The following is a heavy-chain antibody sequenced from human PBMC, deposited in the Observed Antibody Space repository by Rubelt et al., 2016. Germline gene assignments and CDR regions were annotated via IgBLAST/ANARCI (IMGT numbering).Heavy chain of an antibody. CDR1: GYTFPSYD. J-gene: IGHJ4*02. V-gene: IGHV1-3*01. Sequence: QVQLVQSGAEVKKPGASVKVTCKASGYTFPSYDLHWVRQAPGQRPEWMGWINSVTGDTKYSQKFQGRVTITVDTSATTTYMELSSLRSEDTAIYYCARTGARYYFDYWGQGTLVTVSA. CDR2: INSVTGDT. CDR3: ARTGARYYFDY. D-gene: IGHD1-1*01.